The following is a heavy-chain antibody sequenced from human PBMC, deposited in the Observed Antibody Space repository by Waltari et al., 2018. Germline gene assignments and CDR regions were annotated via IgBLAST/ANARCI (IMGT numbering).Heavy chain of an antibody. V-gene: IGHV4-39*07. CDR2: IYSSGST. J-gene: IGHJ4*02. CDR1: GGSISSSSYY. CDR3: ARGTGFGPYYFDY. D-gene: IGHD3-10*01. Sequence: QLQLQESGPGLVKPSETLSLTCTVSGGSISSSSYYWGWIRQPPGKGLEWIGIIYSSGSTYSNPSLKSRVTISVDTSKNQFSLKLSSVTAADTAVYYCARGTGFGPYYFDYWGQGTLVTVSS.